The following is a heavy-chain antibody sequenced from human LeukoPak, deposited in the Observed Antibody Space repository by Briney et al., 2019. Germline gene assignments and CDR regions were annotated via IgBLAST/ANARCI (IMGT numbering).Heavy chain of an antibody. Sequence: SETLSLTCAVYGGSFSGYYWSWIRQPPGKGLEWIGEINHSGSTNYNPSLKSRVTISVDTSKNQFSLKLSSVTAADTAVYYCASGCGGDCYAGVDYWGQGTLVTVSS. CDR1: GGSFSGYY. V-gene: IGHV4-34*01. CDR2: INHSGST. D-gene: IGHD2-21*02. CDR3: ASGCGGDCYAGVDY. J-gene: IGHJ4*02.